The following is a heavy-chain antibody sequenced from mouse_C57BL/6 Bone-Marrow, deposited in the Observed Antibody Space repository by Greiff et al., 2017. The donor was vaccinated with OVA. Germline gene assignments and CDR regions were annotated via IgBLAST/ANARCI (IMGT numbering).Heavy chain of an antibody. J-gene: IGHJ2*01. V-gene: IGHV14-4*01. CDR1: GFNIKDDY. CDR2: IDPENGDT. D-gene: IGHD1-1*01. CDR3: TTGVLLGY. Sequence: VQLQQSGAELVRPGASVKLSCTASGFNIKDDYMHWVKQRPEQGLEWIGWIDPENGDTEYASKFQGKATITADTSSNTAYLQLSSLTSEDTAVYYCTTGVLLGYWGQGTTLTVSS.